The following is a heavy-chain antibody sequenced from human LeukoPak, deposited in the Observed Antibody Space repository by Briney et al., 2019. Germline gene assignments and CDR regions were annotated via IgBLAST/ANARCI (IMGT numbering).Heavy chain of an antibody. J-gene: IGHJ3*02. CDR2: ISSSSIYI. CDR3: ARDPSYRGFDAFDI. V-gene: IGHV3-21*01. D-gene: IGHD1-26*01. CDR1: GFTLSSYS. Sequence: GGSLRLSCAASGFTLSSYSMNWVRQAPGKGLEWVSSISSSSIYIYYADSVKGRFTISRDNSKNTLYLQMNSLRAEDTAVYYCARDPSYRGFDAFDIWGQGTMVTVSS.